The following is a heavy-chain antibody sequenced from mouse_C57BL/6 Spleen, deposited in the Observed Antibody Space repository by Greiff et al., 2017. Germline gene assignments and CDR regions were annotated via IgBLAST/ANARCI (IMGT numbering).Heavy chain of an antibody. J-gene: IGHJ3*01. Sequence: VQLQQSGAELVKPGASVKMSCKASGYTFTTYPIEWMQQNHGKSLEWIGNFPPYNDDTKYNEKFKGKATLTVEKSSSTVYLELSRLTSDDSAVYYCARRGYGSPAWFAYWGQGTLVTVSA. CDR1: GYTFTTYP. CDR2: FPPYNDDT. CDR3: ARRGYGSPAWFAY. V-gene: IGHV1-47*01. D-gene: IGHD1-1*01.